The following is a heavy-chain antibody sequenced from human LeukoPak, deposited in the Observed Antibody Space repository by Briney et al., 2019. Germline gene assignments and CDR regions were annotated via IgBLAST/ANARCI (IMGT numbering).Heavy chain of an antibody. Sequence: GGSLRLSCAASGFTFDDYAMHWVRQAPGKGLEWVSGISWNSGSIGYADSVKGRFTISRDNGKNSLYLPMNSLRAEDTALYYCAKDRRRDGYNSAFDIWGQGTMVAVSS. CDR3: AKDRRRDGYNSAFDI. V-gene: IGHV3-9*01. D-gene: IGHD5-24*01. CDR1: GFTFDDYA. J-gene: IGHJ3*02. CDR2: ISWNSGSI.